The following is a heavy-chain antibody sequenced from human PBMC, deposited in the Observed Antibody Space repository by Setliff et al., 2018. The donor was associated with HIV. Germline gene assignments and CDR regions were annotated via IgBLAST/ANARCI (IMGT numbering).Heavy chain of an antibody. CDR3: ARDAIAAAGPGDY. J-gene: IGHJ4*02. CDR1: GASLSGDY. CDR2: VTHSRRT. V-gene: IGHV4-34*01. Sequence: LSLTCAVYGASLSGDYWSWIRQPPGKGLGWIGEVTHSRRTNYNPSLQNRVTISVDTSKNQFSLRLNSVIAADTVVYFCARDAIAAAGPGDYWGQGTLVTVSS. D-gene: IGHD6-13*01.